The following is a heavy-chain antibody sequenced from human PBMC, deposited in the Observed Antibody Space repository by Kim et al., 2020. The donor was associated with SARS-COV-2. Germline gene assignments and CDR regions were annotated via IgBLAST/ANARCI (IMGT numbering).Heavy chain of an antibody. D-gene: IGHD6-19*01. J-gene: IGHJ4*02. Sequence: SETLSLTCAVYGGSFSGYYWSWIRQPPGKGLEWIGEINHSGSTNYNPSLKSRVTISVDTSKNQFSLKLSSVTAADTAVYYCARGVVAGKGRGAGYWGQGTLVTVSS. CDR2: INHSGST. CDR1: GGSFSGYY. V-gene: IGHV4-34*01. CDR3: ARGVVAGKGRGAGY.